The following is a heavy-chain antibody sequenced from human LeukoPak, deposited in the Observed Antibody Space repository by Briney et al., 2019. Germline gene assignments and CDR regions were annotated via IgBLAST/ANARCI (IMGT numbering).Heavy chain of an antibody. J-gene: IGHJ4*02. V-gene: IGHV3-64*04. CDR2: ISSNGGSS. D-gene: IGHD2-15*01. Sequence: GGSLRLSCSASGFTFSAYAMYWVRQAPGKGLEYVSGISSNGGSSFYADSVKGRFTISRDNSKNTLYLQMNSLRAEDTAVYYCARVRDRYCSGGSCYPDYWGQGTLVTVSS. CDR1: GFTFSAYA. CDR3: ARVRDRYCSGGSCYPDY.